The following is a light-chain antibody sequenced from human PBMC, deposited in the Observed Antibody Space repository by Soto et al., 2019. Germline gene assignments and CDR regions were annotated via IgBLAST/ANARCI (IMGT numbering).Light chain of an antibody. J-gene: IGLJ2*01. CDR1: SGHSSYA. V-gene: IGLV4-69*01. Sequence: QLVLTQSPSASASLGASVKLTCTLSSGHSSYAIAWHQQQPEKGPRYLMKLSSDGSHSKGDGIPDRFSGSSSGAERYLTIAGLMSEDEADYYCQTWDTDARLVFGGGTKVTVL. CDR2: LSSDGSH. CDR3: QTWDTDARLV.